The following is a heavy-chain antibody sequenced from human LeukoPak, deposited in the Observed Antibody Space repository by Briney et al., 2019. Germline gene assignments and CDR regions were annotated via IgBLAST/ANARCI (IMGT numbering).Heavy chain of an antibody. CDR2: ISGSGGST. V-gene: IGHV3-23*01. D-gene: IGHD2-15*01. Sequence: PSETLSLTCAVSGGSISSNSYYWGWIRQPPGKGLEWVSAISGSGGSTYYADSVKGRFTISRDNAKNSLYLQMNSLRAEDTAVYYCARDFRGGSCYSVCYYYNYMDVWGKGTTVTVSS. J-gene: IGHJ6*03. CDR1: GGSISSNSYY. CDR3: ARDFRGGSCYSVCYYYNYMDV.